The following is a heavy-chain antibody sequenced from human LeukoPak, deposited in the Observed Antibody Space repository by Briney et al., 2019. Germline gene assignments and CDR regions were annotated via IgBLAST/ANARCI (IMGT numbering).Heavy chain of an antibody. Sequence: GASVKVSCTASGYTFTGYYMHWVRQAPGQGLGWLGWINPNSGGTNHAQKFQGRVTMTTDTSTSTAYMELRSLRSDDTAVYYCARDQPTVTPYIFDYWGQGTLVTVSS. V-gene: IGHV1-2*02. J-gene: IGHJ4*02. D-gene: IGHD4-17*01. CDR3: ARDQPTVTPYIFDY. CDR2: INPNSGGT. CDR1: GYTFTGYY.